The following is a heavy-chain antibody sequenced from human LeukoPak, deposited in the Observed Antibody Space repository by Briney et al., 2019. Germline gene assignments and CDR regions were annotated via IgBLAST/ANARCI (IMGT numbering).Heavy chain of an antibody. Sequence: TSVTVSCKASGLTFTSSAMQWVRQARGQGLEWIGWIVVGSGNTNYAQKLQERVTITRDMSTSTAYMELSSLRSEDTAVYYCAADQGSGWYVWGQGTLVTVSS. CDR1: GLTFTSSA. CDR3: AADQGSGWYV. D-gene: IGHD6-19*01. J-gene: IGHJ4*02. CDR2: IVVGSGNT. V-gene: IGHV1-58*02.